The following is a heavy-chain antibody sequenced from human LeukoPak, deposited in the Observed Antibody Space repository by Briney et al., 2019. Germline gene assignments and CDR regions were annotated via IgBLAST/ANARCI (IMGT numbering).Heavy chain of an antibody. CDR1: GFTVSSNY. Sequence: GGSLRLSCAASGFTVSSNYMSWVRQAPGKGLEWVSVIYSGGSTYYADSVKGRFTISRDNSKNTLYLQMNSLRAEDTAVYYCARGPPLRYCSSTSCHRGYYYYYMDVWGKGTTVPVSS. V-gene: IGHV3-53*01. D-gene: IGHD2-2*02. CDR3: ARGPPLRYCSSTSCHRGYYYYYMDV. J-gene: IGHJ6*03. CDR2: IYSGGST.